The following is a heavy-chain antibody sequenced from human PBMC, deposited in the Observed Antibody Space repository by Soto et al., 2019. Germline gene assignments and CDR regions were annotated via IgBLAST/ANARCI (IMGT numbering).Heavy chain of an antibody. J-gene: IGHJ4*02. CDR2: IYWNDDK. CDR3: AHIFGYESSGYPRFYFDY. V-gene: IGHV2-5*01. CDR1: GFSLSTSGVG. D-gene: IGHD3-22*01. Sequence: SGPTLVNPTQTLTLTCTFSGFSLSTSGVGVGWIRQPPGKALEWLALIYWNDDKRYSPSLKSRLTITKDTSKNQVVLTMTNMDPVDTATFYCAHIFGYESSGYPRFYFDYWGQGTLVTVSS.